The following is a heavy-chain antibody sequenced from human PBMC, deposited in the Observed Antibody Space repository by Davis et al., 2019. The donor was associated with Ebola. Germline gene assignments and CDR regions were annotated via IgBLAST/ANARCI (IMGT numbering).Heavy chain of an antibody. CDR3: TRGVDTTLASWSDALDV. D-gene: IGHD2-15*01. Sequence: HTGGSLRLSCAASRFTFSDSWMHWVRQVPGKGLVWVARINSDGSTTHYADSVKGRFTISRDNAKTTLYLQMDSLTDDDTALYYCTRGVDTTLASWSDALDVWGQGTMVTVSS. CDR2: INSDGSTT. J-gene: IGHJ3*01. V-gene: IGHV3-74*01. CDR1: RFTFSDSW.